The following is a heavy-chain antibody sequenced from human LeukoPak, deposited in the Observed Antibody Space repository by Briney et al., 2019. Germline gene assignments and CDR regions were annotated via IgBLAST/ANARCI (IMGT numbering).Heavy chain of an antibody. CDR2: IIPILGIA. D-gene: IGHD6-6*01. CDR3: ARDLLYSSSSADY. J-gene: IGHJ4*02. V-gene: IGHV1-69*04. CDR1: GGTFSSYA. Sequence: GASVKLSCKASGGTFSSYAISWVRQAPGQGLEWMGRIIPILGIANYAQKFRGRVTITADKSTSTAYMELSSLRSEDTAVYYCARDLLYSSSSADYWGQGTLVTVSS.